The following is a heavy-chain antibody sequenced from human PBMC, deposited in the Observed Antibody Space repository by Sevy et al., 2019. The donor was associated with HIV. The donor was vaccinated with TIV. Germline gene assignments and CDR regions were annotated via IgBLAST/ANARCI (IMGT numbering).Heavy chain of an antibody. V-gene: IGHV3-21*01. Sequence: GGSLRLSCAASGFTFSSYSMNWVRQAPGKGLEWVSSISSTSSYIYYADSVKGRFTISRDNAKNSLYLQMNSLRAEDKAVYYCARDFMSLDSSSWLGYYYYFDGMDLWGQGTTVTVSS. J-gene: IGHJ6*02. D-gene: IGHD6-13*01. CDR2: ISSTSSYI. CDR3: ARDFMSLDSSSWLGYYYYFDGMDL. CDR1: GFTFSSYS.